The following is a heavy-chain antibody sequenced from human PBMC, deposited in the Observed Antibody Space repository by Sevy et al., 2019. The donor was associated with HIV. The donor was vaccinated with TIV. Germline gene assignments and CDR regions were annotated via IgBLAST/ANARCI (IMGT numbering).Heavy chain of an antibody. CDR1: GFTFTTYA. J-gene: IGHJ4*02. CDR3: ARDVRWYCSSTSCYVFDY. CDR2: ISCSGDST. D-gene: IGHD2-2*01. V-gene: IGHV3-23*01. Sequence: GGSLRLSCAASGFTFTTYAMSWVRQAPGKGLEWVSAISCSGDSTYYADSVKGRFTVSRDNSKKTLYLQMNSLRAEDTAVYYCARDVRWYCSSTSCYVFDYWGQGTLVTVSS.